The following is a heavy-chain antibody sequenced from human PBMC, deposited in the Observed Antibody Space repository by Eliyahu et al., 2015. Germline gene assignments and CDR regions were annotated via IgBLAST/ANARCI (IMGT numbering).Heavy chain of an antibody. J-gene: IGHJ3*02. CDR3: ARLMGGGSNHAFDI. Sequence: QVQLQESGPGLVKPSETLSLTCTVSGGSITSHYWSWIRQPPGKGLEWIGYIYYSGHTNYNPSLKSRVTISVDTSKNQFSLELRSVTAADTAMYYCARLMGGGSNHAFDIWGQGTMVTVSS. D-gene: IGHD2-15*01. V-gene: IGHV4-59*11. CDR2: IYYSGHT. CDR1: GGSITSHY.